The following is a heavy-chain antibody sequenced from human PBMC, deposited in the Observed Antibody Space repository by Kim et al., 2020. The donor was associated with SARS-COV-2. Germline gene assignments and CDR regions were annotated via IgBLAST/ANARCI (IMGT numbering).Heavy chain of an antibody. CDR1: GYTFTSYG. CDR3: ARAARIGSGWYWVGGYYYGMDV. Sequence: ASVKVSCKASGYTFTSYGISWVRQAPGQGLEWMGWISAYNGNTNYAQKLQGRVTMTTDTSTSTAYMELRSLRSDDTAVYYCARAARIGSGWYWVGGYYYGMDVWGQGTTVTVSS. D-gene: IGHD6-19*01. CDR2: ISAYNGNT. J-gene: IGHJ6*02. V-gene: IGHV1-18*01.